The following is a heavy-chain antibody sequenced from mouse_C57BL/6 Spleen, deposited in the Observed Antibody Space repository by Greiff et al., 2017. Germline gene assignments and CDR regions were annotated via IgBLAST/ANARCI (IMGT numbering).Heavy chain of an antibody. CDR3: ARGGVWLRRPVYFDY. V-gene: IGHV1-9*01. D-gene: IGHD2-2*01. Sequence: QVQLQQSGAELMKPGASVKLSCKATGYTFTGYWIEWVKQRPGPGLEWIGEILPGSGSTNYNEKFKGKATFTADTSSNTAYMQLSSLTTEDSAIYYCARGGVWLRRPVYFDYWGQGTTLTVSS. CDR1: GYTFTGYW. J-gene: IGHJ2*01. CDR2: ILPGSGST.